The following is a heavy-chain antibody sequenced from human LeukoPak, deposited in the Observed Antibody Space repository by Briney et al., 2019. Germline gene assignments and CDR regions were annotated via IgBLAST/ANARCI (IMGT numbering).Heavy chain of an antibody. D-gene: IGHD5-24*01. CDR3: ARVPLAYVETFNI. CDR1: VFTFSDHY. CDR2: ISNKANSYTT. V-gene: IGHV3-72*01. J-gene: IGHJ3*02. Sequence: QTGGSLRLSCVASVFTFSDHYMDWVRQAPGKGLEWVGRISNKANSYTTEYAASVKGRFTISRDDSKNSLYLQMNSLKTEDTAMYYCARVPLAYVETFNIWGQGTMVTVSS.